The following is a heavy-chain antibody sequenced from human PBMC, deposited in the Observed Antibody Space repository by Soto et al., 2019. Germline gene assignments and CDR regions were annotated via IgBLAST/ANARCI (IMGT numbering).Heavy chain of an antibody. Sequence: GGSLRLSCAASGFIFSSYAMHWVRQAPGKGLEWVAVISYDGSNKYYADSVKGRFTISRDNSKNTLYLQMNSLRAEDTAVYYCAGALTGDYYGMDVWGQGTTVTVS. D-gene: IGHD3-9*01. CDR1: GFIFSSYA. CDR2: ISYDGSNK. V-gene: IGHV3-30-3*01. CDR3: AGALTGDYYGMDV. J-gene: IGHJ6*02.